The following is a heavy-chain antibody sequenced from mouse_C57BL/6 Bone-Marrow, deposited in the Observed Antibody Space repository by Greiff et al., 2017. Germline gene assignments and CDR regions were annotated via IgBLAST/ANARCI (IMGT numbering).Heavy chain of an antibody. CDR1: GYTFTDYN. Sequence: VQLQQSGPELVKPGASVKIPCKASGYTFTDYNMDWVKQSHGKSLEWIGDINPNNGGTIYNQKFKGKATLTVDTSSSTAYMELRSLTSEDTAVYYCARGGLRRAWFAYWGQGTLVTVSA. D-gene: IGHD2-4*01. CDR3: ARGGLRRAWFAY. V-gene: IGHV1-18*01. J-gene: IGHJ3*01. CDR2: INPNNGGT.